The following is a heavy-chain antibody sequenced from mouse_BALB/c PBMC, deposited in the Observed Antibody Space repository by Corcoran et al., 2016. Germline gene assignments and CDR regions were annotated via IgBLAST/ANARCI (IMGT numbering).Heavy chain of an antibody. J-gene: IGHJ4*01. CDR2: ILPGSGST. CDR3: ARRGLGMDY. V-gene: IGHV1-9*01. D-gene: IGHD3-3*01. CDR1: GYTFSSYW. Sequence: QVQLQQSGAELMKPGASVKISCKATGYTFSSYWREWVKQRPGHGLEWIGEILPGSGSTNYNEKFKGKATFTADTSSNTACMQLSSLTSEDSAVYYCARRGLGMDYWGQGTSVTVSS.